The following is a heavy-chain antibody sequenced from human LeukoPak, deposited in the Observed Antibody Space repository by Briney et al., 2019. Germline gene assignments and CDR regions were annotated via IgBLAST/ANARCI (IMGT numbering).Heavy chain of an antibody. Sequence: SETLSLTCAVSGGSISSGGYSWSWIRQPPGKGLEWIGYIYHSGSTYYNPSLKSRVTISVDTSKNQFSLKLSSVTAADTAVYYCASAVTTLYYFDYWGQGTLVTVSS. D-gene: IGHD4-11*01. J-gene: IGHJ4*02. V-gene: IGHV4-30-2*01. CDR2: IYHSGST. CDR1: GGSISSGGYS. CDR3: ASAVTTLYYFDY.